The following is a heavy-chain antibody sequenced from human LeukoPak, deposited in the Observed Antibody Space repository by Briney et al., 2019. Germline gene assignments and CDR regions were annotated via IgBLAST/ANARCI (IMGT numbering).Heavy chain of an antibody. CDR2: INNDGSST. CDR1: GFTFSSHW. D-gene: IGHD3-22*01. J-gene: IGHJ5*02. V-gene: IGHV3-74*01. Sequence: GGSLRLSCAASGFTFSSHWMHWVRQVPGKGLVWVSRINNDGSSTSYADSVKGRFTISRDNAKNTLYLQMNSLRAEDTAVYYCASRYYYDSSASWGQGTLVTVSS. CDR3: ASRYYYDSSAS.